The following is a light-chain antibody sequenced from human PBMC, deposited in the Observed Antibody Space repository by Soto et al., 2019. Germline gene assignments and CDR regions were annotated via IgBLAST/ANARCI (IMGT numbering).Light chain of an antibody. Sequence: QSVLTQPASGSGSPGQSITISCTGTSSDVGGYNYVSWYQQHPGKAPKLMIYDVRNRPSGVSNRFSGSKSVNTASLTISGLQAEDEADYYCGSYTTISTYVFGTGTKVTVL. CDR3: GSYTTISTYV. CDR1: SSDVGGYNY. CDR2: DVR. V-gene: IGLV2-14*01. J-gene: IGLJ1*01.